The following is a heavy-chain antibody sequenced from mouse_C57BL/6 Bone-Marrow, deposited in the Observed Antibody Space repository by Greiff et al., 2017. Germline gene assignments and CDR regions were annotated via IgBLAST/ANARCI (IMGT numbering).Heavy chain of an antibody. J-gene: IGHJ2*01. CDR1: GYAFSSSW. V-gene: IGHV1-82*01. CDR3: ARRITYSNYYYFDY. CDR2: IYPGDGDT. Sequence: QVQLQQSGPELVKPGASVKISCKASGYAFSSSWMNWVKQRPGKGLEWIGRIYPGDGDTNYNGKFKGKATLTADKSSSPAYMQLSSLTSEDSAVYFCARRITYSNYYYFDYWGQGTTLTVSS. D-gene: IGHD2-5*01.